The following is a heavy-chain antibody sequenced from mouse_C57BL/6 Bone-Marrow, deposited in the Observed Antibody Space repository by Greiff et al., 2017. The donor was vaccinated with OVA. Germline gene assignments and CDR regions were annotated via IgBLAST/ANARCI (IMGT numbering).Heavy chain of an antibody. CDR3: ARGEVTTVVGAMDY. Sequence: DVKVEESGPGLVKPSQSLSLTCSVTGYSITSGYYWNWIRQFPGNKLEWMGYISYDGSNNYDPSLKNRISITRDTSKNQFFLKLNSVTTEDTATYYCARGEVTTVVGAMDYWGQGTSVTVSS. J-gene: IGHJ4*01. V-gene: IGHV3-6*01. CDR1: GYSITSGYY. D-gene: IGHD1-1*01. CDR2: ISYDGSN.